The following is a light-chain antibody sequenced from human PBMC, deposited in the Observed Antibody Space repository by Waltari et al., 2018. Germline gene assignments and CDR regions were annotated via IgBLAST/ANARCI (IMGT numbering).Light chain of an antibody. CDR3: QQYIDWPRT. J-gene: IGKJ1*01. CDR1: QSVSRN. Sequence: EIVMTQSPATLSVSPGERATLSCRASQSVSRNLAWYQQKPGQAPRLLIYGSSTRATGIPARFSGSGSGTEFTLTISGLQSEDSAVYYCQQYIDWPRTFGLGTRVEIE. V-gene: IGKV3-15*01. CDR2: GSS.